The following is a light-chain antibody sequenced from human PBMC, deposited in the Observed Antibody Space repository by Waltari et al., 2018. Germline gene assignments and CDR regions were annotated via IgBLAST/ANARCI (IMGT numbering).Light chain of an antibody. CDR1: QRVSRA. J-gene: IGKJ1*01. V-gene: IGKV3-20*01. CDR3: QHYLRLPVT. Sequence: EIVLTQSPGTLSLSLGERATVSCRASQRVSRALAWYQQKPGQAPRRLIYGPSTRATGIPDRFSGSGSGTDFSLTISRLEPDDFAVYYCQHYLRLPVTFGQGTTVEI. CDR2: GPS.